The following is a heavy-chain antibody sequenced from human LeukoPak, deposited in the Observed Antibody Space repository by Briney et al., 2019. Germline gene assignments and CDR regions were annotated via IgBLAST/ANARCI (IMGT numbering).Heavy chain of an antibody. D-gene: IGHD2-8*01. J-gene: IGHJ4*02. CDR1: GYSFTSYG. Sequence: ASVKVSCKASGYSFTSYGISWVRQAPGQGLEWMGWISTYNANTNYALKLQGRVTLTTDTSTSTAYMELKSLRSDDTAVYYCAREECSIGVCYPSGYWGQGTLVTVSS. V-gene: IGHV1-18*01. CDR3: AREECSIGVCYPSGY. CDR2: ISTYNANT.